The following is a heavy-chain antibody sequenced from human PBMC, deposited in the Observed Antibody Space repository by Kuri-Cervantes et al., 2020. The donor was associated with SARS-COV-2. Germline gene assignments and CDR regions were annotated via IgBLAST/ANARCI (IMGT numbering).Heavy chain of an antibody. CDR3: ARQGDGGFRAVAGTTEWGY. CDR1: GYTFTSYY. J-gene: IGHJ4*02. Sequence: ASVKVSCKASGYTFTSYYMHWVRQAPGQGLEWMGIINPSGGSTSYAQKFQGRVTMTRDTSTSTAYMELRSLRSDDTAVYYCARQGDGGFRAVAGTTEWGYWGQGTLVTVSS. CDR2: INPSGGST. V-gene: IGHV1-46*01. D-gene: IGHD6-19*01.